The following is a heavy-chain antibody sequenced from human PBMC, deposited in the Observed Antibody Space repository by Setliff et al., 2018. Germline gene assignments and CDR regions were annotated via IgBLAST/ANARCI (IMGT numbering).Heavy chain of an antibody. Sequence: GASVKVSCKASGYTFTSYDINWVRQATGQGFEWMGWMNPNSGNTGYAQKFQGRVTMTRNTSISTAYMELSSLSSEATAVYYCARRVGSVGIQLPDYWGQGTRVTVS. D-gene: IGHD5-18*01. CDR3: ARRVGSVGIQLPDY. CDR2: MNPNSGNT. CDR1: GYTFTSYD. V-gene: IGHV1-8*02. J-gene: IGHJ4*02.